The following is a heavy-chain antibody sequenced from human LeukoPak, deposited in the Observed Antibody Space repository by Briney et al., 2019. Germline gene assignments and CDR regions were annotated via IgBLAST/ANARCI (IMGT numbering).Heavy chain of an antibody. V-gene: IGHV1-18*01. Sequence: GASVKVSCKPSGYAFTNFGFAWVRQAPGQGLEWLGWISTNSGDTKYSQKVQGRVTLTTDTSTTTAYMELRSLRSDDTAVYYCARVRRSSMRLSADFWSGFDYWGQGTPVSVSS. CDR3: ARVRRSSMRLSADFWSGFDY. CDR2: ISTNSGDT. D-gene: IGHD3-3*01. CDR1: GYAFTNFG. J-gene: IGHJ4*02.